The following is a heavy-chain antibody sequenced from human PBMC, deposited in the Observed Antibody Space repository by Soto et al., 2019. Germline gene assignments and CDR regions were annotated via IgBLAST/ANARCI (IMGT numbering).Heavy chain of an antibody. Sequence: GGSLRLSCAASGFTFSTYAMSWVRQAPGKGLEWVSAISDSGGATYYADSVKGRFTISRDNSKNTLSLQMNSLRAEDTAVYYCAKATLELRRSYYYYALDVWGHGTTVTVSS. CDR3: AKATLELRRSYYYYALDV. CDR1: GFTFSTYA. J-gene: IGHJ6*02. V-gene: IGHV3-23*01. CDR2: ISDSGGAT. D-gene: IGHD1-7*01.